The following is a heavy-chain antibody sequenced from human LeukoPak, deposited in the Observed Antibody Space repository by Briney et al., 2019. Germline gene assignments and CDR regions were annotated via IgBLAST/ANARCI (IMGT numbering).Heavy chain of an antibody. CDR3: AGSLRFLKYYFDY. D-gene: IGHD3-3*01. CDR1: GYTFTGNY. V-gene: IGHV1-2*02. Sequence: ASVNVSFKASGYTFTGNYMHWVRQAPGPGLEWMGLINTNSGGTNYAQKFQGRVTMTRDTSISTAYMDLSRLRSDDTAVYYCAGSLRFLKYYFDYWGQGTLVTVSS. CDR2: INTNSGGT. J-gene: IGHJ4*02.